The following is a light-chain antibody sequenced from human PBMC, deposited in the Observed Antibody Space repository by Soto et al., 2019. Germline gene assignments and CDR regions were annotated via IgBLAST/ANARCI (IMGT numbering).Light chain of an antibody. CDR1: SSDVGGYNY. J-gene: IGLJ1*01. CDR3: SSYTSSSTRV. CDR2: DVS. V-gene: IGLV2-14*01. Sequence: QSALTQPASVSGSPGQSITISCTGASSDVGGYNYVSWYQQHPGKAPKLMIYDVSDRPSGVSNRFSGSKSGNTASLTISGLQAEEEADYYGSSYTSSSTRVFGTGTKVTVL.